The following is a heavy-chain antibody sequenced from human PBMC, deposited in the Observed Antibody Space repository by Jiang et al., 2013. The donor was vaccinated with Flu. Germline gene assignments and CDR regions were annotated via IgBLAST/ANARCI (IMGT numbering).Heavy chain of an antibody. J-gene: IGHJ4*02. V-gene: IGHV4-34*01. Sequence: LLKPSETLSLTCAVHGGSFSGYYWSWIRQPPGKGLEWIGEIDHGGSTNCNPSLKSRVTLSVDTSKNQFSLKLSSVTAADTAVYYCARDRAIYEFDYWGQGTLVTVSS. CDR3: ARDRAIYEFDY. D-gene: IGHD3-16*01. CDR1: GGSFSGYY. CDR2: IDHGGST.